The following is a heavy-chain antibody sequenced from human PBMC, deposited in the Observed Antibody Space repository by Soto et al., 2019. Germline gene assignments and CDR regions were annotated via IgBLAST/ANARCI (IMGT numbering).Heavy chain of an antibody. V-gene: IGHV4-61*01. CDR3: ARDAKQPRVGGYYCYAMDV. Sequence: SETLSLTCTVSGDSVSSGNFYWSWIRQPSWKGLEWIGYVYYSGSTTYNPSLKSRVTISIDTSRNQISLNLKSVTAADTAVYYCARDAKQPRVGGYYCYAMDVWGQGTTVTVSS. J-gene: IGHJ6*02. CDR1: GDSVSSGNFY. D-gene: IGHD3-16*01. CDR2: VYYSGST.